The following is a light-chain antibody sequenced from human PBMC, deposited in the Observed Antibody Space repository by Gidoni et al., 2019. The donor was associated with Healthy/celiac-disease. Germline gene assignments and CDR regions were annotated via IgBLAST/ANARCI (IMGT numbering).Light chain of an antibody. CDR1: QGISSD. CDR3: QQLNSPL. Sequence: IQLTQSPSFLSASVGDRVTITCRASQGISSDLAWYQQEPGKVPKLLSYAACTLQSGVPSRFSGSGSGTEFTLTISSVQHEDVATYYCQQLNSPLFGPGTKVDIK. V-gene: IGKV1-9*01. CDR2: AAC. J-gene: IGKJ3*01.